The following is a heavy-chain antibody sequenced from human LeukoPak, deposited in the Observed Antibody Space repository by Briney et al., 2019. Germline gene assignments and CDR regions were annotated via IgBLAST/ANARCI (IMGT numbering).Heavy chain of an antibody. J-gene: IGHJ4*02. CDR3: TDFVDC. CDR1: GFIFSNAW. Sequence: GGSLRLSCAASGFIFSNAWMSWVRQAPGKGLEWVGRIKSKIDGGATDYAAPVQGRFTVSRADSKNTLYLQINSLKVEDTAVYYCTDFVDCWGQGTLVTVSS. CDR2: IKSKIDGGAT. V-gene: IGHV3-15*01.